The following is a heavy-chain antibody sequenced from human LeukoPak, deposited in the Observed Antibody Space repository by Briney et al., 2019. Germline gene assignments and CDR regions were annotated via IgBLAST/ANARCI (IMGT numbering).Heavy chain of an antibody. CDR2: ISSSSSTI. J-gene: IGHJ6*03. CDR1: GFTFSSYS. V-gene: IGHV3-48*04. Sequence: GGSLRLSCTASGFTFSSYSMNWVRQAPGKGREGVSYISSSSSTIYYADSAKGRFTISRDNAKNSLYLQMNSLRAEDTAVYYCARDPELSSSPYIYYYYMDVWGKGTTVTVSS. CDR3: ARDPELSSSPYIYYYYMDV. D-gene: IGHD6-13*01.